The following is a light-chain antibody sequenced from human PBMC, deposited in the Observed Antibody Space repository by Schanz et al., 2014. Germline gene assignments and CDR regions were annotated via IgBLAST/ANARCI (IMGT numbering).Light chain of an antibody. V-gene: IGLV2-23*02. CDR2: EVS. CDR1: SSDVGNYNH. J-gene: IGLJ3*02. CDR3: VLYMGSGIWV. Sequence: QSVLTQPASVSGSPGQSITISCTGTSSDVGNYNHVSWYQQHPGKAPKLMIYEVSKRPSGVPDRFSGSILGNKAALTITGAQADDESDYYCVLYMGSGIWVFGGGTKLTVL.